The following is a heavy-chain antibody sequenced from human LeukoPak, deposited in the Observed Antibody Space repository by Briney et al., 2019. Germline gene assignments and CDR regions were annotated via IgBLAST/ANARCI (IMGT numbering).Heavy chain of an antibody. J-gene: IGHJ4*02. D-gene: IGHD6-13*01. CDR1: GFTFSSYS. CDR2: ISSSSSYI. CDR3: ARDALGHFDH. V-gene: IGHV3-21*01. Sequence: GGSLRLSCAASGFTFSSYSMNWVRQAPGKGLEWVSSISSSSSYIYYADSVKGRFTISRDNAKNSLYLQMNSLRVEDTAVYYCARDALGHFDHWGQGTLVTVSS.